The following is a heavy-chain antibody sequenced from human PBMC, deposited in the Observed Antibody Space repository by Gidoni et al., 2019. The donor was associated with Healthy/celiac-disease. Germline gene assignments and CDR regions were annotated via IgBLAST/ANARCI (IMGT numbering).Heavy chain of an antibody. CDR2: IKQDGSEK. Sequence: EVQLVESGGGLVQPGGSLRLPCAASGFTFSSYWMSWVRQAPGKGLEWVANIKQDGSEKYYVDSVKGRFTISRDNAKNSLYLQMNSLRAEDTAVYYCAREDGYYDFWSGYPAYMDVWGKGTTVTVSS. D-gene: IGHD3-3*01. CDR1: GFTFSSYW. V-gene: IGHV3-7*03. J-gene: IGHJ6*03. CDR3: AREDGYYDFWSGYPAYMDV.